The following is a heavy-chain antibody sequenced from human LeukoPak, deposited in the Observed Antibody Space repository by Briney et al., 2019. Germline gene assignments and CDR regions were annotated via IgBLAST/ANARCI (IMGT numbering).Heavy chain of an antibody. D-gene: IGHD1-26*01. CDR3: ARNSGSTYGDWFDP. CDR2: IYSGGST. V-gene: IGHV3-66*01. CDR1: GFTVSSHY. Sequence: PGGSLRLSCAASGFTVSSHYMSWVRQAPAKGLEWVSVIYSGGSTYYADSVEGRFTISRDNSKNTLYLQMNSLRAEDTAVYYCARNSGSTYGDWFDPWGQGTLVTVSS. J-gene: IGHJ5*02.